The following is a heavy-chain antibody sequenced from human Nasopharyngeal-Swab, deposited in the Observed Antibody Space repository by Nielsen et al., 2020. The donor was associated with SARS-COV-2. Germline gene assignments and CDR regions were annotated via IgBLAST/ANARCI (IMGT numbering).Heavy chain of an antibody. CDR3: ARTPEQLVRNYYFDY. J-gene: IGHJ4*02. V-gene: IGHV4-34*01. CDR1: GGSFSGYY. D-gene: IGHD6-6*01. Sequence: SETLSLTCAVYGGSFSGYYWSWIRQPPGKGLEWIGEINHSGNTNYNPSLKSRVTISVDTSKNQFSLKLSSVTAADTAVYYCARTPEQLVRNYYFDYWGQGTLVTVSS. CDR2: INHSGNT.